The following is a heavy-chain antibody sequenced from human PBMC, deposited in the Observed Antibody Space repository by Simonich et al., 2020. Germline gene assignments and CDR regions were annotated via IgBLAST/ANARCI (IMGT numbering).Heavy chain of an antibody. J-gene: IGHJ4*02. CDR1: GGSISSSNW. Sequence: QVQLQESGPGLVKPSGTLSLTCAVSGGSISSSNWWSWVRQPPGKGLEWIGEIDHSGSTNYNPALKGRVTIAVDKSKNQFSLKLSSVTAADTAVYYCARVPFTAMVLFDYWGQGTLVTVSS. CDR3: ARVPFTAMVLFDY. D-gene: IGHD5-18*01. V-gene: IGHV4-4*02. CDR2: IDHSGST.